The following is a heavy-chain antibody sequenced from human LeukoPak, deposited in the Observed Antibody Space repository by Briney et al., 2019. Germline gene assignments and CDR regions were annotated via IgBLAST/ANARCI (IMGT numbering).Heavy chain of an antibody. CDR2: ISGSAVNK. D-gene: IGHD3-22*01. J-gene: IGHJ4*02. CDR1: GFTFSHYA. V-gene: IGHV3-23*01. CDR3: AKDSRRWKTYYYDSTGLYYFAY. Sequence: GGSLRLSCAASGFTFSHYAMTWVRQSPGKGLEWVSAISGSAVNKHYADSVRGRFTISRDNSKDTLYLQMNNLRVEDTAVYYCAKDSRRWKTYYYDSTGLYYFAYWGQGTLVTVSS.